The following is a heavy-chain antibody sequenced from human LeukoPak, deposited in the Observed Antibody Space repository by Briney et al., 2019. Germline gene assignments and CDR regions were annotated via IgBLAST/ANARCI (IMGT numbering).Heavy chain of an antibody. CDR3: ARGGGGVSGSGNFYFEY. J-gene: IGHJ4*02. V-gene: IGHV1-46*01. Sequence: ASVKVSCKASGYTFTSNYIHWVRQAPGQGLEWMGMIYPRDGSTSYAQKFQGRVTITADESTSTAYMELSSLRSEDTAVYYCARGGGGVSGSGNFYFEYWGQGTLVTVSS. D-gene: IGHD3-10*01. CDR1: GYTFTSNY. CDR2: IYPRDGST.